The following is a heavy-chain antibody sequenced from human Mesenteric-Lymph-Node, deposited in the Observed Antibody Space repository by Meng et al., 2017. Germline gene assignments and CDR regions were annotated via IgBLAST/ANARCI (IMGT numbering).Heavy chain of an antibody. D-gene: IGHD6-19*01. CDR3: ARDEWYSSGWLRY. CDR2: IKQDGSEK. CDR1: GFTFSSYA. J-gene: IGHJ4*02. V-gene: IGHV3-7*01. Sequence: GESLKISCAASGFTFSSYAMHWVRQAPGKGLEWVANIKQDGSEKYYVDSVKGRFTISRDNAKNSLYLQMNSLRAEDTAVYYCARDEWYSSGWLRYWGQGTLVTVSS.